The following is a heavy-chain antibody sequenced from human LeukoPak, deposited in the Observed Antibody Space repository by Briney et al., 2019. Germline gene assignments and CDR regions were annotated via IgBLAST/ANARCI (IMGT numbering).Heavy chain of an antibody. D-gene: IGHD5-18*01. Sequence: GGSLRLSCAASGFTVSSNSMSRVRQAPGKGLEWVSVINSGGGTYYTDPVKGRFTISRDNSKNTLYLQMNSLRAEDTAVYFCARGKSGYTFGPLDSWGQGTLVTVSS. J-gene: IGHJ4*02. CDR1: GFTVSSNS. CDR2: INSGGGT. CDR3: ARGKSGYTFGPLDS. V-gene: IGHV3-53*01.